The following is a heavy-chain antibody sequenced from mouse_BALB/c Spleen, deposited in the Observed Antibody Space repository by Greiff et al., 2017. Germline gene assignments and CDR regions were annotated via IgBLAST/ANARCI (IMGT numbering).Heavy chain of an antibody. CDR1: GFSLTGYG. V-gene: IGHV2-6-7*01. CDR3: AREGGDDDVKAFAY. D-gene: IGHD2-4*01. J-gene: IGHJ3*01. CDR2: IWGDGST. Sequence: VKLVESGPGLVAPSQSLSITCTVSGFSLTGYGVNWVRQPPGKGLEWLGMIWGDGSTDYNSALKSRLSISKDNSKSQVFLKMNSLQTDDTARYYCAREGGDDDVKAFAYWGQGTLVTVSA.